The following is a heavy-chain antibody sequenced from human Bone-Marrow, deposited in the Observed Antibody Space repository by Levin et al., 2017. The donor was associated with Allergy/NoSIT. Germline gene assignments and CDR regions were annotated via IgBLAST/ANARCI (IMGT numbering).Heavy chain of an antibody. CDR3: ARVSRRVDQTPA. Sequence: GESLKISCAASGFTFSSYAMHWVRQAPGKGLEWVAVISYDGSNKYYADSVKGRFTISRDNSKNTLYLQMNSLRAEDTAVYYCARVSRRVDQTPAWGQGTLVTVSS. J-gene: IGHJ5*02. D-gene: IGHD2-15*01. CDR2: ISYDGSNK. V-gene: IGHV3-30-3*01. CDR1: GFTFSSYA.